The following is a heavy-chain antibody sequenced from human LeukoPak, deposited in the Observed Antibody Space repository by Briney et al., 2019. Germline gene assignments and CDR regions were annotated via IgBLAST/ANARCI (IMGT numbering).Heavy chain of an antibody. Sequence: GGSLRLSCAASGFTVSSNYMSWVRQAPGKGLEWVSVIYSGGSTYYADSVKDRFTISRDNSKNTLYLQMNSLRAEDTAVYYCATSIIRRVAAAFDPWGQGTLVTVSS. CDR3: ATSIIRRVAAAFDP. CDR1: GFTVSSNY. D-gene: IGHD6-13*01. V-gene: IGHV3-66*01. J-gene: IGHJ5*02. CDR2: IYSGGST.